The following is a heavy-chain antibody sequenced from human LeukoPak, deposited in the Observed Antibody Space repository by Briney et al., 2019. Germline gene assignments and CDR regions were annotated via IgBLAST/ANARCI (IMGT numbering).Heavy chain of an antibody. Sequence: ASVKVSCKAPGYTFSSYFMHWVRQAPGQGLEWVGIINPRDGTTIYAQKFQGRVTMTRDTSTSTLYMELSSLKSEDTAVYYCARDTNYYASGSSFDYWGQGTLVTVSS. CDR3: ARDTNYYASGSSFDY. CDR1: GYTFSSYF. CDR2: INPRDGTT. J-gene: IGHJ4*02. D-gene: IGHD3-10*01. V-gene: IGHV1-46*01.